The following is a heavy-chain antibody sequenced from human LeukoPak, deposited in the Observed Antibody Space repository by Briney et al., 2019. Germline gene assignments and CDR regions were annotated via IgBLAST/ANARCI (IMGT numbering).Heavy chain of an antibody. CDR2: INHSGST. J-gene: IGHJ4*02. D-gene: IGHD4-17*01. Sequence: PSETLSLTCAVYGGSFSSYYWSWIRQPPGKGLEWIGEINHSGSTNYNPSLKSRVTISVDTSKNQFSLKLSSVTAADTAVYYCARDHYGDPIDYWGQGTLVTVSS. CDR1: GGSFSSYY. V-gene: IGHV4-34*01. CDR3: ARDHYGDPIDY.